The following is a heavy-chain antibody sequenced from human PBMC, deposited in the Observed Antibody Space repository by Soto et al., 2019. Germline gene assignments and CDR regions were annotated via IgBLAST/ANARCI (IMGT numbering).Heavy chain of an antibody. CDR2: TRSKTYGGTT. CDR3: TRPSTAGSLDY. V-gene: IGHV3-49*03. CDR1: GFTLSDYD. Sequence: GSLRLSCRTSGFTLSDYDVSWFRQAPGKGLEWVGFTRSKTYGGTTEYAASVKGRFTISRDDSKTIAYLQMNSLKTEDTAVYFCTRPSTAGSLDYWGQGTLVTVSS. J-gene: IGHJ4*02. D-gene: IGHD3-10*01.